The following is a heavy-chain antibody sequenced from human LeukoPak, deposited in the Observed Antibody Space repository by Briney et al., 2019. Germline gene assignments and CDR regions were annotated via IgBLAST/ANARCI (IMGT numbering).Heavy chain of an antibody. CDR2: ISDSGST. V-gene: IGHV4-59*11. J-gene: IGHJ4*02. CDR3: ARTRVVTASIDY. Sequence: SETLSLTCVVSGGSLSTHHWSWIRQSPGRGLEWIGYISDSGSTNYNPSLKSRVTISVDTSRNQFSLMLSSVTAADTAVYYCARTRVVTASIDYWGQGTLVTVSS. D-gene: IGHD2-21*02. CDR1: GGSLSTHH.